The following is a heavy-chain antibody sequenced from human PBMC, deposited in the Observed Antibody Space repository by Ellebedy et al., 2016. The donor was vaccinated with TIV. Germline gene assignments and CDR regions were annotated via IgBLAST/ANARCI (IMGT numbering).Heavy chain of an antibody. V-gene: IGHV3-73*01. CDR3: AITYYYDSSGYTIDY. Sequence: GESLKISCAASGSTFSGSAMHWVRQASGKGLEWVGRIRSKPISYTTEYTASVNGSFTISRDDSKNTAYLQINSLETEDTAVYYCAITYYYDSSGYTIDYWGQGTLVTVTS. CDR2: IRSKPISYTT. CDR1: GSTFSGSA. D-gene: IGHD3-22*01. J-gene: IGHJ4*02.